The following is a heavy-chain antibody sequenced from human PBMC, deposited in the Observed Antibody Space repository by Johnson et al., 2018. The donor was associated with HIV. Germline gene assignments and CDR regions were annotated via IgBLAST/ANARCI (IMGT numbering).Heavy chain of an antibody. V-gene: IGHV3-30*19. CDR3: ARRIAAADDAFDI. CDR2: MWYDGSNK. Sequence: QVQLVESGGGVVQSGRSLRLSCAASGFTFSSYGMHWVRQAPGKGLEWVAVMWYDGSNKYYADSVKGRFTISRNNSKNTLYLQMNSLRAEDTAMYYCARRIAAADDAFDIWGHGTMVTVSS. J-gene: IGHJ3*02. D-gene: IGHD6-25*01. CDR1: GFTFSSYG.